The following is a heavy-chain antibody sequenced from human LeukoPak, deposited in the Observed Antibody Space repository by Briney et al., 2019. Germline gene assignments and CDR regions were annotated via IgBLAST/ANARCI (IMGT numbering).Heavy chain of an antibody. CDR1: GFTFSSYA. J-gene: IGHJ4*02. CDR3: AKHGSGSYDREGYFDY. D-gene: IGHD3-10*01. CDR2: ISGSGGST. Sequence: AGGSLRLSCAASGFTFSSYAMSWVRQAPGKGLEWVSAISGSGGSTYYADSVNGRFTISRDNSKNTLYLQMNSLRAEDTAVYYCAKHGSGSYDREGYFDYWGQGTLVTVSS. V-gene: IGHV3-23*01.